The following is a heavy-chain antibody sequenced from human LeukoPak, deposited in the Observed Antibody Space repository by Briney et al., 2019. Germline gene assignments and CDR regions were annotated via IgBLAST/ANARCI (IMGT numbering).Heavy chain of an antibody. Sequence: SETLSLTCTVSGGSMSSSNYYWGWLRQPPGKGLEWFGSIYDSESTYYNPSLKSRVTISVDTSKRQFSLKLSSVTATDTADCARHSSMTTVVFGYWGRGTLVTVSS. J-gene: IGHJ4*02. D-gene: IGHD4-23*01. CDR3: ARHSSMTTVVFGY. V-gene: IGHV4-39*01. CDR1: GGSMSSSNYY. CDR2: IYDSEST.